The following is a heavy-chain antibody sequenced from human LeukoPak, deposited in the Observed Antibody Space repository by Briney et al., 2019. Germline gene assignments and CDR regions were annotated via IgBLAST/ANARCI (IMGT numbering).Heavy chain of an antibody. J-gene: IGHJ4*02. CDR2: IDWDDAK. V-gene: IGHV2-70*17. CDR3: ARLYSSSSGLFDS. D-gene: IGHD6-6*01. CDR1: GFSLSTSGMC. Sequence: SGPTLVNPTQTLTLTCTFYGFSLSTSGMCVNWIRQPPGKALEWLARIDWDDAKFYSTSLKTRLTISKDTSKNQVVLTMTNMDPVDTATYYCARLYSSSSGLFDSWGQGTLVTVSS.